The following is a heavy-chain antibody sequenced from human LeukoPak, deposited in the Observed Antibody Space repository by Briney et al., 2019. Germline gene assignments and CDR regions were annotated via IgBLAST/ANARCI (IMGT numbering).Heavy chain of an antibody. CDR2: ISSSGSTI. D-gene: IGHD6-13*01. Sequence: GGSLRLSCAASGFTFSSYEMNWVRQAPGKGLEWVSYISSSGSTIYYADSVKGRFTISRDNAKNSLYLQMNSLRAEDTAVYYCARDRSQQLVPGDAFDIWGQGTMVTVSS. CDR1: GFTFSSYE. J-gene: IGHJ3*02. CDR3: ARDRSQQLVPGDAFDI. V-gene: IGHV3-48*03.